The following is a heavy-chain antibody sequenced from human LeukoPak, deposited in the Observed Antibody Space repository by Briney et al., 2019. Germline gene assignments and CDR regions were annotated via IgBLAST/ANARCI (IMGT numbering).Heavy chain of an antibody. CDR2: IYHSGST. V-gene: IGHV4-30-2*01. D-gene: IGHD2-2*01. Sequence: SETLSLTCTVSGGSISSGGYYWSWIRQPPGKGLEWIGYIYHSGSTYYNPSLKSRVTISVDRSKNQFSLKLSSVTAADTAVYYCARDASYLPAAPQYYYYMDVWGKGTTVTVSS. CDR3: ARDASYLPAAPQYYYYMDV. CDR1: GGSISSGGYY. J-gene: IGHJ6*03.